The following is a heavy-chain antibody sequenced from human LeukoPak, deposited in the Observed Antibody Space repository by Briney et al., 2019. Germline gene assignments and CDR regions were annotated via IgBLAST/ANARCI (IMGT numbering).Heavy chain of an antibody. D-gene: IGHD3-3*01. CDR1: GFTFSSYS. V-gene: IGHV3-21*01. CDR3: ARYQGDFWSGYYGGNTYFDY. J-gene: IGHJ4*02. CDR2: ISSSSSYI. Sequence: GGSLRLSCAASGFTFSSYSMNWVRQAPGKGLEWVSSISSSSSYIYYADSVKGRFTISRDNAKNSLYLQMNSLRAEDTAVYYCARYQGDFWSGYYGGNTYFDYWGQGTRVTVSS.